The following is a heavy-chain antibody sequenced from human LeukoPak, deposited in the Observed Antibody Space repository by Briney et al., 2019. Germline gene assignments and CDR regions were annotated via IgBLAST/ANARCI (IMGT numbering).Heavy chain of an antibody. Sequence: SETLSLTCTVSGGSISSSSYYWGWIRQPPGKGLEWIGSIYYSGSTYYNPSLKSRVTISVDTSKNQFSLKLSSVTAADTAVYYCASRPDYDILTGYSNDAFDIWGQGTMVTVSS. CDR2: IYYSGST. CDR1: GGSISSSSYY. CDR3: ASRPDYDILTGYSNDAFDI. D-gene: IGHD3-9*01. J-gene: IGHJ3*02. V-gene: IGHV4-39*01.